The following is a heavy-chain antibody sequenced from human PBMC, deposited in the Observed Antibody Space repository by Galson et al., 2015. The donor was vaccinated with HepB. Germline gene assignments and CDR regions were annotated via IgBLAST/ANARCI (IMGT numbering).Heavy chain of an antibody. CDR1: GFSLSTSGMC. CDR3: ARILRLPVQVSVFRLGGYYYGMDV. V-gene: IGHV2-70*01. D-gene: IGHD1-1*01. CDR2: IDWDDDK. J-gene: IGHJ6*02. Sequence: PALVKPTQTLTLTCTFSGFSLSTSGMCVSWIRQPPGKALEWLALIDWDDDKYYSTSLKTRLTISKDTSKNQVVLTMTNMDPVDTATYYCARILRLPVQVSVFRLGGYYYGMDVWGQGTTVTVSS.